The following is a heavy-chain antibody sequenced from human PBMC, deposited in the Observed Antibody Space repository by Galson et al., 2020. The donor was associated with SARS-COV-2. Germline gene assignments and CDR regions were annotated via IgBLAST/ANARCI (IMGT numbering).Heavy chain of an antibody. J-gene: IGHJ6*02. CDR3: ARDADYYGMDV. Sequence: SETLSLTCTVSGGSVSSGSYYWSWIRQPPGKGLEWIGYIYYSGSTNYNPSLKSRVTISVDTSKNQFSLKLSSVTAADTAVYYCARDADYYGMDVWGQGTTVTVSS. CDR1: GGSVSSGSYY. CDR2: IYYSGST. V-gene: IGHV4-61*01.